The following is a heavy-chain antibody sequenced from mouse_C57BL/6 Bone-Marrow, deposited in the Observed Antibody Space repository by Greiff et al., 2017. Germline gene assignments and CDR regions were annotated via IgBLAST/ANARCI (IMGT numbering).Heavy chain of an antibody. CDR2: IYPRSGNT. D-gene: IGHD4-1*01. CDR3: ARGDWDGYFDY. J-gene: IGHJ2*01. Sequence: VQLQQSGAELARPGASVKLSCKASGYTFTSYGISWVKQRTGQGLEWIGEIYPRSGNTYYNEKFKGKATLTADKSSSTAYMGLRSLTSEDSAVYFCARGDWDGYFDYWGQGTTLTVSS. CDR1: GYTFTSYG. V-gene: IGHV1-81*01.